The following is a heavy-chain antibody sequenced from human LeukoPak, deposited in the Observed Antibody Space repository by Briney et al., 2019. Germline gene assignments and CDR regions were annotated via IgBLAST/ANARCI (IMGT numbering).Heavy chain of an antibody. D-gene: IGHD3-10*01. V-gene: IGHV4-31*03. CDR2: IYYSGST. CDR1: GGSISSGGYY. Sequence: SGTLSLTCTVSGGSISSGGYYWSWIRQHPGKGLEWIGYIYYSGSTYYNPSLKSRVTISVDTSKNQFSLKLSSVTAADTAVYYCARGLFNSLPVRGHYFDYWGQGTLVTVSS. CDR3: ARGLFNSLPVRGHYFDY. J-gene: IGHJ4*02.